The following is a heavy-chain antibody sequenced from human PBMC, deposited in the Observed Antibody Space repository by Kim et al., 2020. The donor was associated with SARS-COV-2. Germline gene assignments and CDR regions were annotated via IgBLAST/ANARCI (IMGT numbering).Heavy chain of an antibody. D-gene: IGHD2-21*02. V-gene: IGHV4-31*03. CDR2: IYYSGST. J-gene: IGHJ4*01. Sequence: SETLSLTCTVSGGSISSGGYYWSWIRQHPGKGLEWIGYIYYSGSTRYNPSLKSRVSISIDRSKNQFSLILTSVTAADTAVYYCARAACSGDCTVQTHFD. CDR1: GGSISSGGYY. CDR3: ARAACSGDCTVQTHFD.